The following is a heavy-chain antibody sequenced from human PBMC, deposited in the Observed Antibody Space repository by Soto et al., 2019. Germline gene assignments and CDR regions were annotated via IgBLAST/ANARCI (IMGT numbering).Heavy chain of an antibody. V-gene: IGHV3-21*06. CDR1: GFTFSRYS. J-gene: IGHJ4*02. Sequence: EVQLVASGGGLVKPGGSLSLSCAASGFTFSRYSMNWVHPAPGTGLDWVSSISSTTNYIYYGDSMKGRFTISRDNAKNSLYLEMNSLRAEDTAVYYCARESEDLTSNFDYWGQGTLVTVSS. CDR3: ARESEDLTSNFDY. CDR2: ISSTTNYI.